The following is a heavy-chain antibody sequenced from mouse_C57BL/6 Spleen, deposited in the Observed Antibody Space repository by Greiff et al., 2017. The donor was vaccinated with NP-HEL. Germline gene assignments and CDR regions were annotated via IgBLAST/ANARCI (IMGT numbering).Heavy chain of an antibody. D-gene: IGHD1-1*01. Sequence: VKLMESGGGLVQPGGSLKLSCAASGFTFSDYGMAWVRQAPRKGLEWVAFISNLAYSIYYADTVTGRSTISRENAKNTLYLEMSSLRSEDTAMYYCARHYGMGAMDYWGQGPSVTVSS. CDR2: ISNLAYSI. V-gene: IGHV5-15*01. CDR1: GFTFSDYG. CDR3: ARHYGMGAMDY. J-gene: IGHJ4*01.